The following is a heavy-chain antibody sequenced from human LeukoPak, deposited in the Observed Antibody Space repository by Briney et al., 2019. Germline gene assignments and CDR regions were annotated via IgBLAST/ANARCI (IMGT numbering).Heavy chain of an antibody. CDR2: ISAYNGNT. J-gene: IGHJ5*02. CDR1: GYTFTSYG. V-gene: IGHV1-18*01. D-gene: IGHD3-10*01. Sequence: ASVKVPCKASGYTFTSYGISWVRQAPGQGLEWMGWISAYNGNTNYAQKLQGRVTMTTDTSTSTAYMELRSLRSDDTAVYYCARDGLWFGELLFDPWGQGTLVTVSS. CDR3: ARDGLWFGELLFDP.